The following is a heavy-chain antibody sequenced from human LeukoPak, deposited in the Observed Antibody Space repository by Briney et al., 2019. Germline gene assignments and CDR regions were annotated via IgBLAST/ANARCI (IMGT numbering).Heavy chain of an antibody. Sequence: ASVKVSCKASGGTFSSYAISWVRQAPGQGLEWMGGIIPIFGTANYAQKFQGRVTITADESTSTAYMELSSLRSEDTAVYYCARWGGSYYFHYLDHWGQGTLVTVSS. D-gene: IGHD1-26*01. CDR1: GGTFSSYA. J-gene: IGHJ4*02. V-gene: IGHV1-69*13. CDR3: ARWGGSYYFHYLDH. CDR2: IIPIFGTA.